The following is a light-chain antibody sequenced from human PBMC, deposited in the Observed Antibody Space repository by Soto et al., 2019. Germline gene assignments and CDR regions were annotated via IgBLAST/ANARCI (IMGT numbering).Light chain of an antibody. Sequence: DIQMTQSPSTLSASVGDRVTITCRASQSIRKWLAWYQQKPGKAPKLLIYAASSLESGVPARFSGSGSGTEVTLSISSLQPDDVATYYCQQYNSYPWTFGQGTKVDIK. J-gene: IGKJ1*01. CDR3: QQYNSYPWT. V-gene: IGKV1-5*03. CDR2: AAS. CDR1: QSIRKW.